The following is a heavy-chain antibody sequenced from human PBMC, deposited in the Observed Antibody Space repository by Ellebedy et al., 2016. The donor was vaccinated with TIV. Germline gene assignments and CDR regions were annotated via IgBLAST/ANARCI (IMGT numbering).Heavy chain of an antibody. D-gene: IGHD6-25*01. CDR3: ARDLSGSLKGGY. CDR1: GYTFSIFG. CDR2: FSVYNGNT. J-gene: IGHJ4*02. V-gene: IGHV1-18*04. Sequence: AASVKVSCKASGYTFSIFGFIWVRQAPGQGLEGMGWFSVYNGNTNYAQKFQGRVTMTTDTSTSTAYMELRSLRSDDTAVYYCARDLSGSLKGGYWGQGTLVTVSS.